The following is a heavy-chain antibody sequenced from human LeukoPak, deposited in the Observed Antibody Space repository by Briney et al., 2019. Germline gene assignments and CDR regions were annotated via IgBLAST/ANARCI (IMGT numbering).Heavy chain of an antibody. Sequence: SETLSLTCTVCGGSIISSSYYWCWIRQPRGKGLEWIGSIYYSGSTYYNPSLKSRVTISVDTSKNQFSLKLSSVTAAGTAVYYCARRGALWGQGTLVTVSS. D-gene: IGHD4/OR15-4a*01. CDR3: ARRGAL. J-gene: IGHJ4*02. CDR2: IYYSGST. V-gene: IGHV4-39*01. CDR1: GGSIISSSYY.